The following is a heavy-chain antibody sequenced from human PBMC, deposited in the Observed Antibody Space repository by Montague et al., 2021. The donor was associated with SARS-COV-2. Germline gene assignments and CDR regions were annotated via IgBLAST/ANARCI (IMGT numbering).Heavy chain of an antibody. Sequence: SETLSLTCTVSGGSISGYYWSWIRQPPGKGLEWIGYINYSGSTNYNPSLKSRVTISVDTSKNQFSLKLSSVTAADTAVYYCARGPQEYRITMIVVDYWYFDLWGRGTLVTVSS. CDR1: GGSISGYY. D-gene: IGHD3-22*01. CDR2: INYSGST. J-gene: IGHJ2*01. CDR3: ARGPQEYRITMIVVDYWYFDL. V-gene: IGHV4-59*01.